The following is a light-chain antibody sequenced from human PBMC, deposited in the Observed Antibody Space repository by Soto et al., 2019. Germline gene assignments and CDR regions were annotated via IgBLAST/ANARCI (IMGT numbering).Light chain of an antibody. Sequence: QAALTQPASGSGSRGQSITISCTRSSSDVGGYNLVSWYQHHPGKAPKFMIYEVSNRPSGVSNRFSGSKHSNTASLTISGLQAEHAADYYCSSYTSSSTLYVSGTGTKVT. J-gene: IGLJ1*01. CDR3: SSYTSSSTLYV. CDR2: EVS. V-gene: IGLV2-14*01. CDR1: SSDVGGYNL.